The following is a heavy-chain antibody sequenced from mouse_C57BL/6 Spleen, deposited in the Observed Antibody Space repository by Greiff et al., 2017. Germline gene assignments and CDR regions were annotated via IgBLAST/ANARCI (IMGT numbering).Heavy chain of an antibody. CDR1: GFTFSDYG. CDR3: ARNGREGYYFDY. CDR2: FSSCSSTN. V-gene: IGHV5-17*01. Sequence: EVQLVESGGGLVKPGGSLKLSCAASGFTFSDYGLHWVRQATEKGLVRVAYFSSCSSTNYYADTVKARFTISRDNAKNTLFLQMTSLRSEDTAMYYCARNGREGYYFDYWGQGTTLTVSS. J-gene: IGHJ2*01. D-gene: IGHD1-2*01.